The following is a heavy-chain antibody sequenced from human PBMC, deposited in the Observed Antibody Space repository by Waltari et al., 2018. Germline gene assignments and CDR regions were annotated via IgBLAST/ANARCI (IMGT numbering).Heavy chain of an antibody. Sequence: QVQLQESGPGLVKPSQTLSLTCTVPGGSISSGGYYWSWIRQHPGKGLEWIGYIYYSGSTYYNPSLKSRVTISVDTSKNQFSLKLSAVTAADTAVYYCARESLRGTVVSDWGQGTLVTVSS. CDR3: ARESLRGTVVSD. D-gene: IGHD2-15*01. CDR2: IYYSGST. CDR1: GGSISSGGYY. V-gene: IGHV4-31*03. J-gene: IGHJ4*02.